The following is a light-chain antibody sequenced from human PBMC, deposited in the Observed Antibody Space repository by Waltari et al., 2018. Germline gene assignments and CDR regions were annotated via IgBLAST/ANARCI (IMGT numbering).Light chain of an antibody. CDR1: SSDVGDYNY. V-gene: IGLV2-8*01. CDR3: SSSAGSNWV. Sequence: QSALTQPPSASGSPGQSVTISCTGTSSDVGDYNYVSWYQQHPGKAPKLMIYEVSKRPSGVPDRFSGSKSGYTASLTVSGLQAEDEADYYCSSSAGSNWVFGGGTKLTVL. CDR2: EVS. J-gene: IGLJ3*02.